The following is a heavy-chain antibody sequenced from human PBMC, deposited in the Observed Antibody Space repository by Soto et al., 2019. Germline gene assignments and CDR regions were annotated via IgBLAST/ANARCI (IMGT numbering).Heavy chain of an antibody. V-gene: IGHV6-1*01. D-gene: IGHD3-9*01. Sequence: PSQTLPLTCDISGDSVSSNDATWDWIRRSPSRGLEWLGRTYYRSRWQTDYAISVKSRISINPDTSNNQFSLKLSSVTAADTAVYYCARQPRILTGYSGHFDYWGQGTLVTVSS. J-gene: IGHJ4*02. CDR1: GDSVSSNDAT. CDR2: TYYRSRWQT. CDR3: ARQPRILTGYSGHFDY.